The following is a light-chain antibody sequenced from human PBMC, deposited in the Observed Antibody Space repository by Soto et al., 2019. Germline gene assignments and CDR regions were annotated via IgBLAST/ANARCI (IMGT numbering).Light chain of an antibody. CDR2: RAS. J-gene: IGKJ1*01. Sequence: DIVMTQSPDSLAVSLGERATINCKSSQSILYSSNNKSYLAWYQQRPGQSPKLLIYRASTRESGVPDRFSGSGSGADFTLTISSLQAEDVAVYYCQQYYSIPRTFGQGTKVDIK. CDR1: QSILYSSNNKSY. V-gene: IGKV4-1*01. CDR3: QQYYSIPRT.